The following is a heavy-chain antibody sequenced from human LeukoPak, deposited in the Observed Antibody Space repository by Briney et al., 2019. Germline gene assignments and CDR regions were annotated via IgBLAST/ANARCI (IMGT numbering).Heavy chain of an antibody. V-gene: IGHV1-18*01. CDR3: ARDFGSYYDY. CDR2: ISPYNCNT. D-gene: IGHD3-10*01. Sequence: LIGWISPYNCNTNYAQKLQGRVTMTTETSTSTAYIELRSLRSDDTAVYYCARDFGSYYDYWGQGTLVTVSS. J-gene: IGHJ4*02.